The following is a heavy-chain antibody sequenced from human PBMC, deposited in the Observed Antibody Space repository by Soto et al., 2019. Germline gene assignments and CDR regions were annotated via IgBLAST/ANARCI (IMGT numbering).Heavy chain of an antibody. Sequence: QLQLQESGPGLVKPSETLSLTCTVSGGSISSSSYYWGWIRQPPGKGLEWIGSIYYSGCTYYNPSLKSRVTISVDTSKNQFSLKLSSVTAADTAVYYCARQIVATRYFDYWGQGTLVTVSS. CDR3: ARQIVATRYFDY. V-gene: IGHV4-39*01. CDR2: IYYSGCT. CDR1: GGSISSSSYY. J-gene: IGHJ4*02. D-gene: IGHD5-12*01.